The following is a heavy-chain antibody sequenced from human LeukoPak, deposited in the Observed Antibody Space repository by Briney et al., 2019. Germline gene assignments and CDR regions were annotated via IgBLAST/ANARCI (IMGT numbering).Heavy chain of an antibody. CDR2: INHSGST. Sequence: SETLSLTCAVYGGSFSGYYWSWIRQPPGKGLEWIGEINHSGSTNYNPSLKSRVTISVDTSKNQFSLKLSSVTAADTAVYYCARHLTVADTAFDIWGQGTMVTVSS. D-gene: IGHD6-19*01. V-gene: IGHV4-34*01. J-gene: IGHJ3*02. CDR3: ARHLTVADTAFDI. CDR1: GGSFSGYY.